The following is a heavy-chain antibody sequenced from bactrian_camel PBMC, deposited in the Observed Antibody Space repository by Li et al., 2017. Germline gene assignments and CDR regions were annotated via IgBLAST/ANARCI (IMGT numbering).Heavy chain of an antibody. Sequence: VQLVESGGGSVQPGGSLRLSCEVSGQTDSSYCMGWFRRADGKGREGVAAIYTLDDSTYYSDSVKGRFTISRDTAKNTMYLRMNSLTPDDSAMYYCAARRGPWFEVYGSRWCGLDARYEYWGQGTQVTVS. J-gene: IGHJ4*01. D-gene: IGHD6*01. CDR3: AARRGPWFEVYGSRWCGLDARYEY. V-gene: IGHV3S31*01. CDR2: IYTLDDST. CDR1: GQTDSSYC.